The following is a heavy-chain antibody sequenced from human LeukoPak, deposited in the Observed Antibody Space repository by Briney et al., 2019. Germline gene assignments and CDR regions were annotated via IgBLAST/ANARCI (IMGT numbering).Heavy chain of an antibody. J-gene: IGHJ1*01. CDR3: ATYSSLNRREFQY. Sequence: GGSLRLSCAASGFTFSSYGMHWVRQAPGKGLQWVANIKTDGSEKYYVDSVKGRFTISRDNAKNSLYLQMNSLRAEDTAVYYCATYSSLNRREFQYWGQGTLLTVSS. V-gene: IGHV3-7*01. CDR2: IKTDGSEK. CDR1: GFTFSSYG. D-gene: IGHD3-22*01.